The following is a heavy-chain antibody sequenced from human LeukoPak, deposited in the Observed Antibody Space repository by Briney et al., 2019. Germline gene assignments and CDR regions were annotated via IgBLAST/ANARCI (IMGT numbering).Heavy chain of an antibody. D-gene: IGHD3-10*01. CDR2: ISYDGSNN. V-gene: IGHV3-30*03. CDR1: GFIFSGYG. J-gene: IGHJ5*02. CDR3: ARELGGGSGSRSYRYNCFDP. Sequence: GRSLRLSCAASGFIFSGYGMHWVRQAPGKGLEWVAVISYDGSNNYYADAVKGRFTISRDNAKNSLYLQMNSLKAEDTAVYYCARELGGGSGSRSYRYNCFDPWGQGTLVTVSS.